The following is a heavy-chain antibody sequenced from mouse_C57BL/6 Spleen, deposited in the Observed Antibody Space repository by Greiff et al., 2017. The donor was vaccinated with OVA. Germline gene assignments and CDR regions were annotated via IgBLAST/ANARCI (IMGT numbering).Heavy chain of an antibody. J-gene: IGHJ1*03. V-gene: IGHV1-74*01. CDR1: GYTFTSYW. CDR2: IHPSDSDT. Sequence: VQLQQPGAELVKPGASVKVSCKASGYTFTSYWMHWVKQRPGQGLEWIGRIHPSDSDTNYNQKFKGKATLTVDKSSSTAYMPLSSLTSADPAVSCCGMVPGDGYGEGYFEVWGTGTAVTVAA. CDR3: GMVPGDGYGEGYFEV. D-gene: IGHD2-3*01.